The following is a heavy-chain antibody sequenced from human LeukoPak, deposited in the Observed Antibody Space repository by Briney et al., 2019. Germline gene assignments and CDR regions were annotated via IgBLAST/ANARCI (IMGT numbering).Heavy chain of an antibody. CDR1: GFTFSSYG. CDR2: ISYDGSNK. CDR3: AKGDYYDSSEGPDY. D-gene: IGHD3-22*01. V-gene: IGHV3-30*18. Sequence: GGSLRLSCAASGFTFSSYGMHWVRQAPGKGLEWVAVISYDGSNKYYADSVKGRFTISRDNSENTLYLQMNSLRAEDTAVYYCAKGDYYDSSEGPDYWGQGTLVTVSS. J-gene: IGHJ4*02.